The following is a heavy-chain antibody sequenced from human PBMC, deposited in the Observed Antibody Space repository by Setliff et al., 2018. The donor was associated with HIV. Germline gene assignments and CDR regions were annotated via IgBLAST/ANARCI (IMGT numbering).Heavy chain of an antibody. V-gene: IGHV1-24*01. Sequence: GASVKVSCKVSGYTLTELSRHWVRQAPGKGLEWMGGFDPEDGETIYAQKFQGRVTMTEDTSTDTAYMELSSLRSEDTAVYYCATSLGGYGSGSYFDYWGQGTLVTVSS. CDR3: ATSLGGYGSGSYFDY. D-gene: IGHD3-10*01. J-gene: IGHJ4*02. CDR2: FDPEDGET. CDR1: GYTLTELS.